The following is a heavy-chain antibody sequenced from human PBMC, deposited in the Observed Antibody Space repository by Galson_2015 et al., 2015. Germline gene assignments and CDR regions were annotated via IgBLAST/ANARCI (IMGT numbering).Heavy chain of an antibody. Sequence: SLRLSCAASGFTFSSYSMNWVRQAPGKGLEWVSSISSSSSYIYYADSVKGRFTISRDNAKNSLYLQMNSLRAEDTAVYYCARVRRAYYYDSSGYPAIYFDYWGQRTLVTVSS. CDR3: ARVRRAYYYDSSGYPAIYFDY. D-gene: IGHD3-22*01. V-gene: IGHV3-21*01. CDR1: GFTFSSYS. CDR2: ISSSSSYI. J-gene: IGHJ4*02.